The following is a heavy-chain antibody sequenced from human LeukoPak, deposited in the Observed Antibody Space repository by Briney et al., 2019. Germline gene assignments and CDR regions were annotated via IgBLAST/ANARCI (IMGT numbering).Heavy chain of an antibody. J-gene: IGHJ5*02. CDR2: ISSGSSSI. CDR3: ARESGLLWFGEP. Sequence: PGGSLRLSCTASGFTFNSYSMNWVRQAPGKGLQWVSYISSGSSSIYYADSVRGRFTISRDNAKNSLYLQMDSLRDEDTAVYYCARESGLLWFGEPWGQGTLVTVSS. CDR1: GFTFNSYS. D-gene: IGHD3-10*01. V-gene: IGHV3-48*02.